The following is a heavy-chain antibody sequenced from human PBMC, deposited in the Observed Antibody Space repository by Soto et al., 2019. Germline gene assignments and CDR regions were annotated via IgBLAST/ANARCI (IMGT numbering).Heavy chain of an antibody. V-gene: IGHV1-69*13. J-gene: IGHJ6*02. CDR1: GGTFSSYA. Sequence: SVKVSCKASGGTFSSYAISWVRQAPGQGLEWMGGIIPIFGTANYAQKFQGRVTITADESTSTAYMELSSLRSEDTAVYYCASDPDIVVVPAAPGYYYYGMDVWGQGTTVTVSS. D-gene: IGHD2-2*01. CDR2: IIPIFGTA. CDR3: ASDPDIVVVPAAPGYYYYGMDV.